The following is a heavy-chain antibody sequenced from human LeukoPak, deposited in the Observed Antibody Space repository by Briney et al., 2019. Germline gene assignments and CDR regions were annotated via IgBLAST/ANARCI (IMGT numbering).Heavy chain of an antibody. CDR2: ISGSGGTT. D-gene: IGHD6-13*01. J-gene: IGHJ4*02. V-gene: IGHV3-23*01. Sequence: GGSLRLSCAASGFTFSSYAMSWVRQAPGKGLEWVSTISGSGGTTYYADSVKGRFAISRDNSKNTLYLQMNSLRAEDTAVYYCAKGRATAGTANDYWGQGTLVTVSS. CDR3: AKGRATAGTANDY. CDR1: GFTFSSYA.